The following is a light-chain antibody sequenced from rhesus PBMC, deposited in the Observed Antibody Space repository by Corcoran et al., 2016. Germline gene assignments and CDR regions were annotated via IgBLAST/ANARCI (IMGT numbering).Light chain of an antibody. CDR1: QSISSW. Sequence: DIQMTQSPSSLSVSVGDTVTITCRASQSISSWLDWYQQKPGKAPKLRIYKASSLQSGVPSRFSASGSGTDFPLTISSLQPKDLATYYCLPYCSSPLTFGGGTKVEIK. CDR2: KAS. V-gene: IGKV1-22*01. J-gene: IGKJ4*01. CDR3: LPYCSSPLT.